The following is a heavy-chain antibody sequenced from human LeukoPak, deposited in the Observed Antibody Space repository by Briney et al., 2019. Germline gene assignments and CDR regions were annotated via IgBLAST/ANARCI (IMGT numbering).Heavy chain of an antibody. V-gene: IGHV4-34*01. CDR2: INHSGST. CDR3: ARGVQYYDFWSGYWNWFDP. Sequence: SETLSLTCAVYGGSFSGYYWSWIRQPPGKGLEWIGEINHSGSTNYNPSLKSRVTISVDTSKNQFSLKLSSVTAADTAEYYCARGVQYYDFWSGYWNWFDPWGQGTLVTVSS. J-gene: IGHJ5*02. CDR1: GGSFSGYY. D-gene: IGHD3-3*01.